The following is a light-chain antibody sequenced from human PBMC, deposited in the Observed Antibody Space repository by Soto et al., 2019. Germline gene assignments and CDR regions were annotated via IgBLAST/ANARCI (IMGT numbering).Light chain of an antibody. CDR3: SSYTSSSTLV. Sequence: QSALTQPASVSGSPGQSITISCTGSSSDVGGYNYVSWYQQHPGKAPKLMIYEVSNRPSGISNRFSGSKSVNTASLTLSGLQAEDEANYCCSSYTSSSTLVVGGGTTPAVL. J-gene: IGLJ2*01. CDR1: SSDVGGYNY. V-gene: IGLV2-14*01. CDR2: EVS.